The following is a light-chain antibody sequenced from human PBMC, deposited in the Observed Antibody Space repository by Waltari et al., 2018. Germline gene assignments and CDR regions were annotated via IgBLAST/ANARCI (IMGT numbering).Light chain of an antibody. CDR2: DAS. CDR1: QSVGRS. Sequence: EIVLTQSPGTLSLSPGERATLACRASQSVGRSLAWYQQKPGQAPRLLIYDASRRATGIPDRFSGSGSGTDFGLTISRLEPEDFAVYYCQHYVRLPATFGQGTKVEI. V-gene: IGKV3-20*01. J-gene: IGKJ1*01. CDR3: QHYVRLPAT.